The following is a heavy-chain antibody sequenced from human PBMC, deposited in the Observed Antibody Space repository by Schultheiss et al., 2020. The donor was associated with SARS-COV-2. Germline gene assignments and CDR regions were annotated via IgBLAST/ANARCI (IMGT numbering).Heavy chain of an antibody. CDR1: GFSFSSCG. CDR3: ARTTYYYDSSGYSNSVFDY. CDR2: ISYDGSTQ. J-gene: IGHJ4*02. D-gene: IGHD3-22*01. Sequence: GGSLRLSCAASGFSFSSCGMHWVRQAPGKGLEWVAVISYDGSTQYYSDSVKGRFTISRDNSKNTLYLEMNSLRGDDTAVYYCARTTYYYDSSGYSNSVFDYWGQGTLVTVSS. V-gene: IGHV3-30*03.